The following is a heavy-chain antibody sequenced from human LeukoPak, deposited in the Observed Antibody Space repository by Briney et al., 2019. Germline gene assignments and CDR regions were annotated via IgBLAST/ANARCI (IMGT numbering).Heavy chain of an antibody. CDR2: ISSSGSTI. CDR1: GFPFSDYY. CDR3: ARGDLYYYGSGSTLGDY. J-gene: IGHJ4*02. D-gene: IGHD3-10*01. Sequence: GGSLRLSCAASGFPFSDYYMSWIRQAPGKGLEWVSYISSSGSTIYYADSVKGRFTISRDNAKNSLYLQMNSLRDEDTAVYYCARGDLYYYGSGSTLGDYWGQGTQVTVSS. V-gene: IGHV3-11*04.